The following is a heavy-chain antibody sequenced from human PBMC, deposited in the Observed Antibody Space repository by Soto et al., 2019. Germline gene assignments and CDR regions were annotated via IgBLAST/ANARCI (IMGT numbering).Heavy chain of an antibody. D-gene: IGHD6-13*01. CDR3: ARVASSSSWHIPHFDQ. CDR1: GLMFRSYA. Sequence: LRLSCAASGLMFRSYAMHWVRQAPGKGLEWVAGIWYDGSTKYYGDSVKGRYSISRDNSKNMLDLQMNSLRAEDTAVYYCARVASSSSWHIPHFDQWGQGTLVTVSS. J-gene: IGHJ4*02. V-gene: IGHV3-33*01. CDR2: IWYDGSTK.